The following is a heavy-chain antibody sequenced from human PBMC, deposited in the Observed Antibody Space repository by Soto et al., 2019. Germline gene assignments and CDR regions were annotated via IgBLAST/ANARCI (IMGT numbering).Heavy chain of an antibody. J-gene: IGHJ6*02. CDR1: GFTFSNAW. Sequence: EVQLVESGGGLVKPGGSLRLSCAASGFTFSNAWMNWVRQAPGKGLEWVGRIKSKTDGVTTDYAAPVKGRFTISRDDSKNTLYLQMNSVKTEDTAVYYCTADIVVVQYYYYYGMDVWGQGTTVTVSS. D-gene: IGHD2-21*01. CDR2: IKSKTDGVTT. CDR3: TADIVVVQYYYYYGMDV. V-gene: IGHV3-15*07.